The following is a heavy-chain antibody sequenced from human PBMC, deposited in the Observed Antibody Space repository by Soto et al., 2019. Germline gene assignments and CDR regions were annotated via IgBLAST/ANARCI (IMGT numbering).Heavy chain of an antibody. Sequence: QVQLQESGPGLVKPSETLSLTCTVSGGSISSYYWSWIRQPPGKGLEWIGYIYYSGSTDYNPSLKSRVTLSVETSKNQFSLKLSSVTAADTAVYYCARHPTTVSAFDYWGQGTLVTVSS. J-gene: IGHJ4*02. CDR2: IYYSGST. CDR1: GGSISSYY. D-gene: IGHD4-17*01. CDR3: ARHPTTVSAFDY. V-gene: IGHV4-59*08.